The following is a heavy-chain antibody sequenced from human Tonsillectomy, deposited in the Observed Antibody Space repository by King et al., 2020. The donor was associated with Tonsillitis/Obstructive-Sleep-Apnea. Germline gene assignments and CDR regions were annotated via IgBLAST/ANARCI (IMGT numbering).Heavy chain of an antibody. CDR2: ISYDGSNK. D-gene: IGHD4-23*01. CDR3: ARDSGGRWYY. V-gene: IGHV3-30*04. Sequence: VQLVESGGGVVQPGRSLRLSCAASGFTFSSYAMHWVRQAPGKGLEWVAVISYDGSNKYYADSVKGRFPISRDNSKNTLYLQMNSLRAEDTAVNYCARDSGGRWYYWGQGTLVTVSS. CDR1: GFTFSSYA. J-gene: IGHJ4*02.